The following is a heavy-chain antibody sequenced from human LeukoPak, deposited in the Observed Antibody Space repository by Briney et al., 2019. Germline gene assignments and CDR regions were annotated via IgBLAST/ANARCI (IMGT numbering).Heavy chain of an antibody. D-gene: IGHD6-13*01. CDR1: GGSISSYS. V-gene: IGHV4-59*08. CDR2: IYYSGST. Sequence: SETLSLTCTVSGGSISSYSWSWIRQPPGKGLGWFGYIYYSGSTNYNPSLKSRVTISVDTSKNQFSLKLSSVTAADTAVYYCARHRSWDSSSWFDYWGQGTLVTVSS. CDR3: ARHRSWDSSSWFDY. J-gene: IGHJ4*02.